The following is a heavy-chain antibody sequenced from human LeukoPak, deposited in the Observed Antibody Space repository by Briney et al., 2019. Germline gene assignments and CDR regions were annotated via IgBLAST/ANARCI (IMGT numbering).Heavy chain of an antibody. CDR1: GNTFIGYW. CDR2: INPRGDAT. D-gene: IGHD1-1*01. Sequence: ASVKVSCKASGNTFIGYWIHWVRQAPGQGLEWMGAINPRGDATIGAQKFQGRVTTTRDTSTSTVYIELSCLRSEDTAVYYCAREGQQLKHFDYWGQGTLVTVSS. J-gene: IGHJ4*02. V-gene: IGHV1-46*01. CDR3: AREGQQLKHFDY.